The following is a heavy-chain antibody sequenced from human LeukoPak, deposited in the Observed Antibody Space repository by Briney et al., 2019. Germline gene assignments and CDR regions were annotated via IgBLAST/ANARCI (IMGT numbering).Heavy chain of an antibody. CDR2: IRYDGGDK. CDR3: AKNYCRRTSCYSYYMDV. Sequence: GGSLRLSCAASGLSFSTFGMHWVRQAPGKGLEWVAFIRYDGGDKYFANSVKGRFTIFRDNSRNTLYLQMNSVRAEDTALYYCAKNYCRRTSCYSYYMDVWGKGTTVTVSS. V-gene: IGHV3-30*02. J-gene: IGHJ6*03. D-gene: IGHD2-2*02. CDR1: GLSFSTFG.